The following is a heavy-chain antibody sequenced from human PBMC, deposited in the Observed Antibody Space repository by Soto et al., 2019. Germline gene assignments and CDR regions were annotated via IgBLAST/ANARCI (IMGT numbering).Heavy chain of an antibody. D-gene: IGHD3-22*01. CDR2: IYYSGST. V-gene: IGHV4-59*01. J-gene: IGHJ4*02. CDR3: ARGYYYDSSGYYSRGTVFDY. Sequence: SETLSLTCTVSGGSISSYYWSWIRQPPGKGLEWIGYIYYSGSTNYNPSLKSRVTISVDTSKNQFSLKLSSVTTADTAVYYCARGYYYDSSGYYSRGTVFDYWGQGTLVTVS. CDR1: GGSISSYY.